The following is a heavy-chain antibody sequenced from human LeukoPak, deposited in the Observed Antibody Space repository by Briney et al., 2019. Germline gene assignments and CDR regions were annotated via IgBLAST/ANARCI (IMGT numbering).Heavy chain of an antibody. D-gene: IGHD2-8*02. Sequence: GGSLRLSCAASGFTFSTYAMHWVRQAPGKGLEWVSFISYDARIKYYADSVKGRLTISRDNSKNTLSLQMNSLRAEDTAIYYCARDLSEKYCIDYWGQGTLVTVSS. CDR2: ISYDARIK. CDR1: GFTFSTYA. CDR3: ARDLSEKYCIDY. J-gene: IGHJ4*02. V-gene: IGHV3-30-3*01.